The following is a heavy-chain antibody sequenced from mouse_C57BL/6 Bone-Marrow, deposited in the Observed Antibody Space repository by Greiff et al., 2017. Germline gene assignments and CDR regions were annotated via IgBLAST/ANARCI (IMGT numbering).Heavy chain of an antibody. CDR1: GYTFTDYY. J-gene: IGHJ3*01. D-gene: IGHD2-4*01. CDR3: ARLGYDYDGAWFAY. V-gene: IGHV1-19*01. CDR2: INPYNGGT. Sequence: VHVKQSGPVLVKPGASVKMSCKASGYTFTDYYMNWVKQSHGKSLEWIGVINPYNGGTSYNQKFKGKATLTVDKSSSTAYMELNSLTSEDSAVYYCARLGYDYDGAWFAYWGQGTLVTVSA.